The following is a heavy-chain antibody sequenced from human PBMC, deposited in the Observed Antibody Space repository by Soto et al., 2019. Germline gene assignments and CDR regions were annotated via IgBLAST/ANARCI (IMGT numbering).Heavy chain of an antibody. D-gene: IGHD2-2*02. CDR2: INSDGSST. CDR3: ARGVYMDWFDP. J-gene: IGHJ5*02. Sequence: GGSLILSCAASGFTFSSYWMHWVRQAPGKGLVWVSRINSDGSSTSYADSVKGRFTISRDNAKNTLYLQMNSLRAEDTAVYYCARGVYMDWFDPWGQGTLVTVSS. V-gene: IGHV3-74*01. CDR1: GFTFSSYW.